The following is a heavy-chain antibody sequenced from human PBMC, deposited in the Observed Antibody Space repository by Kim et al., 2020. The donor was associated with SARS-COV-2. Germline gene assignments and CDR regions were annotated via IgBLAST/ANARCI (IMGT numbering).Heavy chain of an antibody. CDR1: GGTFSSYA. CDR2: IIPIFGTA. Sequence: SVKVSCKASGGTFSSYAISWVRQAPGQGLEWMGGIIPIFGTANYAQKFQGRVTITADESTSTAYMELSSLRSEDTAVYYCARGVQAVAGRWFDPWGQGTLVTVSS. V-gene: IGHV1-69*13. J-gene: IGHJ5*02. CDR3: ARGVQAVAGRWFDP. D-gene: IGHD6-19*01.